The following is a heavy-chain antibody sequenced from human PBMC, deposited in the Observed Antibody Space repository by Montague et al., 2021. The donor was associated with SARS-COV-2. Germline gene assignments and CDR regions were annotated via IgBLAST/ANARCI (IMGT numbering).Heavy chain of an antibody. CDR1: GGSIGSSNW. J-gene: IGHJ1*01. CDR2: IYHDGNT. D-gene: IGHD3-10*01. Sequence: SETLSLTRTVSGGSIGSSNWWSWVRQSPGKGLDWIGEIYHDGNTHYKPSLKSRVIMSVDKSKNQFSLRVTSVTAADTAVYYCAKLDGGGYWGQGTLVTVSS. CDR3: AKLDGGGY. V-gene: IGHV4-4*02.